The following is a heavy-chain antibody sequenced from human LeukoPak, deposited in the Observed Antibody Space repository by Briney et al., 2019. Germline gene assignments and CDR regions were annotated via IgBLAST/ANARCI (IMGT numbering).Heavy chain of an antibody. J-gene: IGHJ3*02. CDR2: IRGGVGNT. D-gene: IGHD5/OR15-5a*01. Sequence: PGRSLRLSCAASGFTFSSYAMSWVRQAPGKGLEWVSCIRGGVGNTYYADSVKGQLIISRDDSKNTLYLQMNSLRAEDTAIYYCAKHFKENKVSTSYAAFDIWGQGTMVTVSS. V-gene: IGHV3-23*01. CDR3: AKHFKENKVSTSYAAFDI. CDR1: GFTFSSYA.